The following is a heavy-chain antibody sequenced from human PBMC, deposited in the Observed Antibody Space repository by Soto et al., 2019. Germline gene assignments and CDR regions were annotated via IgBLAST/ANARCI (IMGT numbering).Heavy chain of an antibody. Sequence: SETLSLTCTVSGGSISSGGYYWSWIRQHPGKGLEWIGYIYYSGGTYYNPSLKSRVTISVDTSKNQFSLKLSSVTAADTAVYYCARDGYDILTGTYYYYYYMDVWGKGTTVTVSS. V-gene: IGHV4-31*03. D-gene: IGHD3-9*01. J-gene: IGHJ6*03. CDR2: IYYSGGT. CDR3: ARDGYDILTGTYYYYYYMDV. CDR1: GGSISSGGYY.